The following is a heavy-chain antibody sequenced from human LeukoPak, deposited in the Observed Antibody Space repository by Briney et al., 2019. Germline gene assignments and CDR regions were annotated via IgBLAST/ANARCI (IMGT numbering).Heavy chain of an antibody. CDR3: AKGPPYGDYEGEAVDY. J-gene: IGHJ4*02. CDR2: ISGSGGST. D-gene: IGHD4-17*01. V-gene: IGHV3-23*01. Sequence: PGGSLSLSCAASGFTFSSYAMSWVRQVPGRGLEWVSAISGSGGSTYYADSVKGRFTISRDNSKNTLYPQMNSLRAEDTAVYYCAKGPPYGDYEGEAVDYWGQGTLVTVSS. CDR1: GFTFSSYA.